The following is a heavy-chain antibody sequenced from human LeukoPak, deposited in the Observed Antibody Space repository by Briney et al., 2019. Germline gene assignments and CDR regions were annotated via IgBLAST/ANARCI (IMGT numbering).Heavy chain of an antibody. CDR1: GFTVSNNY. D-gene: IGHD6-13*01. CDR3: AKVRSSSWALGAFDI. V-gene: IGHV3-23*01. CDR2: ISGSGGST. Sequence: GGSLRLSCAASGFTVSNNYMSWVRQAPGKGLEWVSAISGSGGSTYYADSVKGRFTISRDNSKNTLYLQMNSLRAEDTAVYYCAKVRSSSWALGAFDIWGQGTMVTVSS. J-gene: IGHJ3*02.